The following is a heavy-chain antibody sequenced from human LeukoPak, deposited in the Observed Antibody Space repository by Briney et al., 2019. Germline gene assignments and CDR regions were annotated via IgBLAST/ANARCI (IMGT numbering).Heavy chain of an antibody. V-gene: IGHV3-9*01. D-gene: IGHD2-21*02. CDR1: GFTFDDYA. CDR2: ISWNSGSI. Sequence: GGSLRLSCAASGFTFDDYAMHWVRQAPGKGLEWVSGISWNSGSIGYADSVKGRFTISRDNAKNSLYLQMNSLRAEDTAVYYCARDGEEVTGDFWGQGTLVTVSS. CDR3: ARDGEEVTGDF. J-gene: IGHJ4*02.